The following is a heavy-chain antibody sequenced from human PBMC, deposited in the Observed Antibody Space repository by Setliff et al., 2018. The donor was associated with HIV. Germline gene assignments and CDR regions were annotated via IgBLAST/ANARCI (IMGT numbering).Heavy chain of an antibody. Sequence: ASVKVSCKASGYTFNRYGISWVRQAPGQGLEWMGWISGYNGNTKYVQNLQGRVTMSTDTSTSTAYMELRSLRSDDTAVYYCARVPYRSAWFSGGHDAFDVWGQGTMVTVSS. D-gene: IGHD6-19*01. V-gene: IGHV1-18*01. CDR1: GYTFNRYG. CDR3: ARVPYRSAWFSGGHDAFDV. J-gene: IGHJ3*01. CDR2: ISGYNGNT.